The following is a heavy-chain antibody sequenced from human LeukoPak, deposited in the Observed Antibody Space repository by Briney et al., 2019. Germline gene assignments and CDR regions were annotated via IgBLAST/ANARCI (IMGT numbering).Heavy chain of an antibody. CDR1: GYTFTSYY. J-gene: IGHJ6*02. D-gene: IGHD3-3*01. CDR3: ATGFWSGYFGPYYYYYSMDV. CDR2: INPSGGST. V-gene: IGHV1-46*01. Sequence: ASVKVSCKASGYTFTSYYMHWVRQAPGQGLEWMGIINPSGGSTSYAQKFQGRVTMTRDTSTSTVYMELSSLRSEDTAVYYCATGFWSGYFGPYYYYYSMDVWGQGTTVTVSS.